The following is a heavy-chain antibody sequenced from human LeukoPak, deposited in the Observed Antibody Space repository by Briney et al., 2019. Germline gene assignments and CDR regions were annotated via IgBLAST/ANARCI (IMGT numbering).Heavy chain of an antibody. D-gene: IGHD3-3*01. CDR1: GGSLSSGSYY. CDR3: ARGRYYGFWSGYYRDYYYYYYMDV. Sequence: SETLSLTCTVSGGSLSSGSYYWSSIRQPAGKGLEWIGRIYTSGSTNYNPSLKTRVTISVETSKNQLSLKLSSVHAAHTPVTHCARGRYYGFWSGYYRDYYYYYYMDVWGKGTTVTVSS. V-gene: IGHV4-61*02. J-gene: IGHJ6*03. CDR2: IYTSGST.